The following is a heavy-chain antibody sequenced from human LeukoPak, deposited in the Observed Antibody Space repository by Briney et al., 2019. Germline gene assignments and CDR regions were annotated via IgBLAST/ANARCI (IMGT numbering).Heavy chain of an antibody. J-gene: IGHJ5*02. V-gene: IGHV4-34*01. Sequence: PSETLSLTCAVYGGSFSGYYWSWIRQPPGKGLEWIGEINHSGSTYYNPSLKSRVTISVDTSKNQFSLKLSSVTVADTAVYYCARAAAMVPWFDPWGQGTLVTVSS. D-gene: IGHD5-18*01. CDR1: GGSFSGYY. CDR2: INHSGST. CDR3: ARAAAMVPWFDP.